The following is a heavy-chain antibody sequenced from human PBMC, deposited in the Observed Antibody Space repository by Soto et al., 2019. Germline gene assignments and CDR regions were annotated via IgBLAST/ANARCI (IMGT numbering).Heavy chain of an antibody. Sequence: ASVKVSCKVSGYTLTELSMHWVRQAPGKGLEWMGGFDPEDGETIYAQKFQGRVTMTEDTSTDTAYMELSSLRSEDTAVYYCALPFGVVIYDAFDIWGQGTMVTVSS. J-gene: IGHJ3*02. V-gene: IGHV1-24*01. CDR2: FDPEDGET. D-gene: IGHD3-3*01. CDR3: ALPFGVVIYDAFDI. CDR1: GYTLTELS.